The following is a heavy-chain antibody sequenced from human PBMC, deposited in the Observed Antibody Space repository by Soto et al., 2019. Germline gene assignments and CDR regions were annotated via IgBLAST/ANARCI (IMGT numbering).Heavy chain of an antibody. CDR3: AKDQGSSWYEIDY. CDR1: GFTFSDYY. J-gene: IGHJ4*02. CDR2: IGTSSSYT. V-gene: IGHV3-11*05. Sequence: SGGSLILSCAASGFTFSDYYMSWILQAPGKGLEWLSYIGTSSSYTNYADSVKGRFTISRDNAKNSLYLQMNSLRAEDTAVYYCAKDQGSSWYEIDYWGQGTLVTVSS. D-gene: IGHD6-13*01.